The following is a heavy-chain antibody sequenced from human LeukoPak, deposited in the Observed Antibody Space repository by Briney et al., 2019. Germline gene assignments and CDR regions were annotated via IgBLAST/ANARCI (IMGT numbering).Heavy chain of an antibody. V-gene: IGHV4-39*01. CDR3: ARRGSYYVGDALDI. CDR1: GGSISSSSYY. D-gene: IGHD1-26*01. CDR2: IYYSGST. J-gene: IGHJ3*02. Sequence: SETLSLTCTVSGGSISSSSYYWGWIRQPPGKGLEWIGSIYYSGSTYYNPSLKSRVTISVDTSKNQFSLKLSSVTAADTAVYYCARRGSYYVGDALDIWGQGTMVTVSS.